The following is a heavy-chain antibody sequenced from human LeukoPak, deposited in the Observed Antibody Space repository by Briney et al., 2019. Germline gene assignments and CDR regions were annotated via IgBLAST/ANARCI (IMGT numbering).Heavy chain of an antibody. CDR2: ISSSSSYI. D-gene: IGHD5-24*01. CDR3: ARDPIDGYNLIGVDY. CDR1: GFTFSSYS. Sequence: GGSLRLSCAASGFTFSSYSVNWVRQAPGKGLEWVSSISSSSSYIYYADPVKGRFTISRDNAKNSLYLQMNSLRAEDTAVYYCARDPIDGYNLIGVDYWGQGTLVTVSS. V-gene: IGHV3-21*01. J-gene: IGHJ4*02.